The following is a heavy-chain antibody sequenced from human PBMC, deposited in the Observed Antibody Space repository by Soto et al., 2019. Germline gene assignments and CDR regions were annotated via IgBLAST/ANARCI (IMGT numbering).Heavy chain of an antibody. CDR1: GGSFSGYY. D-gene: IGHD2-21*02. Sequence: ASETLSLTCAVYGGSFSGYYWSWIRQPPGKGLEWIGEINHSGSTNYNPSLQSRITISVDTSKNQFSLKLSSVTAADTAVYYCARLVYCGGDCYYNWFDPWGQGTLVTVSS. CDR3: ARLVYCGGDCYYNWFDP. CDR2: INHSGST. V-gene: IGHV4-34*01. J-gene: IGHJ5*02.